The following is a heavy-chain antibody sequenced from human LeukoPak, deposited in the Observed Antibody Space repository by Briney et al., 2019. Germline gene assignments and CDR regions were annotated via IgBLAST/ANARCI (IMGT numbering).Heavy chain of an antibody. CDR2: IYYSGST. V-gene: IGHV4-59*01. CDR3: ARARVAADIDY. CDR1: GGSISSYY. D-gene: IGHD6-13*01. Sequence: PSETLSLTCIVSGGSISSYYWSWIRQPPGKGLEWIGDIYYSGSTNYNPSLKSRVTISVDTSKNQFSLKLSSVTAADTAVYYCARARVAADIDYWGQGTLVTVSS. J-gene: IGHJ4*02.